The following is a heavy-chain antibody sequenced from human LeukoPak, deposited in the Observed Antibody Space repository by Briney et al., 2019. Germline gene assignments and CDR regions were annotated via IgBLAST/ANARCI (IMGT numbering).Heavy chain of an antibody. Sequence: GGSLRLSCAASGFTFSSYWMSWVRQAPGKGLEWVANIKQDGSEKYYVDSVKGRFTISRDNAKNSLYLQMNSLRAEDTVVYYCARSQWLADRYSDYWGQGTLVTVSS. CDR1: GFTFSSYW. J-gene: IGHJ4*02. CDR2: IKQDGSEK. D-gene: IGHD6-19*01. CDR3: ARSQWLADRYSDY. V-gene: IGHV3-7*03.